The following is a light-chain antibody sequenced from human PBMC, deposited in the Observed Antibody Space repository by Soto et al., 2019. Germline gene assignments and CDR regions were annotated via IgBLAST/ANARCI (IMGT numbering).Light chain of an antibody. CDR1: SSDVGGYKY. Sequence: QSALTQPPAASGSPGQSVTISCTGSSSDVGGYKYVSWYQQHPGKAPKLLIYEVNQRPSGGPDRVSGSKSGNTASLTVSGLQAEDEADYYCSSHAGSHTGVFGGGTKLTVL. V-gene: IGLV2-8*01. CDR3: SSHAGSHTGV. CDR2: EVN. J-gene: IGLJ3*02.